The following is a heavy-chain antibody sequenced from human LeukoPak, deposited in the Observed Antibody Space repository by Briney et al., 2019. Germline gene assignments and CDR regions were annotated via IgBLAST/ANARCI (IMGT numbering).Heavy chain of an antibody. D-gene: IGHD5-24*01. CDR2: VWIDGTNK. J-gene: IGHJ4*02. CDR3: AKGREMATITSFDY. V-gene: IGHV3-33*06. CDR1: GFIFSNYG. Sequence: GSLRLFCAASGFIFSNYGIHWVRQAPGKGLEWVAVVWIDGTNKYYADSVKGRFTISRDNSKNTVYLQMNSLRDEDTAVYYCAKGREMATITSFDYWGQGTLVTVSS.